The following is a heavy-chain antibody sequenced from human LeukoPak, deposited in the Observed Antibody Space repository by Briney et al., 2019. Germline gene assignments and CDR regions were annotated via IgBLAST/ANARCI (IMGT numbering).Heavy chain of an antibody. Sequence: GGSLRLSCAASGFTFNAYAIHWVRQAPGKGLEWVSLVKGDGVTTDYANSVKGRLTVSRDNSKSSLYLQMSNLRTEDTALYYCVRDTGSGWDFDYWGQGTLVTVSS. CDR2: VKGDGVTT. D-gene: IGHD6-19*01. J-gene: IGHJ4*02. V-gene: IGHV3-43*02. CDR3: VRDTGSGWDFDY. CDR1: GFTFNAYA.